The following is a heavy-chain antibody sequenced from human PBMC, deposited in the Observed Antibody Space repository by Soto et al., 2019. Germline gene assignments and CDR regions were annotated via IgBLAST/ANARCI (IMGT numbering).Heavy chain of an antibody. Sequence: GASVKVSCKASGYTFTSYDINWVRQATGQGLEWMGWMNPNSGNTGYAQKFQGRVTMTRNTSISTAYMELSSLRSEDTAVYYCARFGYCSSTSCYYYGMDVWGQGTTVTVSS. CDR1: GYTFTSYD. D-gene: IGHD2-2*01. CDR2: MNPNSGNT. CDR3: ARFGYCSSTSCYYYGMDV. V-gene: IGHV1-8*01. J-gene: IGHJ6*02.